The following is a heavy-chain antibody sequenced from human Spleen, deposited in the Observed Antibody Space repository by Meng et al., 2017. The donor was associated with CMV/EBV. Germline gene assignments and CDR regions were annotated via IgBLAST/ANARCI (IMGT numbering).Heavy chain of an antibody. Sequence: GGSLRLSCAASRFSFTSYAMSWVRQAPGKGLEWVSGISAGGGNTYYADSVKGRFTISRDNSKNTLYLQMNSLRAEDTAVYYCARDRGDDILRAAGRTPLSRYYYYGMDVWGQGTTVTVSS. D-gene: IGHD3-9*01. V-gene: IGHV3-23*01. CDR1: RFSFTSYA. CDR3: ARDRGDDILRAAGRTPLSRYYYYGMDV. CDR2: ISAGGGNT. J-gene: IGHJ6*02.